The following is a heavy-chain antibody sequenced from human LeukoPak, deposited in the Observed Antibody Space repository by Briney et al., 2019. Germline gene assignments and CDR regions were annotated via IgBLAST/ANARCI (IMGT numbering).Heavy chain of an antibody. CDR1: GFTFSSYS. Sequence: PGGPLRLSCAASGFTFSSYSMNWVRQAPGKGLEWVAVISYDGSNKYYADSVKGRFTISRDNSKNTLYLQMNSLRAEDTAVYYRARDLGDSGTTPLDYWGQGTLVTVSS. D-gene: IGHD1-7*01. V-gene: IGHV3-30*03. J-gene: IGHJ4*02. CDR2: ISYDGSNK. CDR3: ARDLGDSGTTPLDY.